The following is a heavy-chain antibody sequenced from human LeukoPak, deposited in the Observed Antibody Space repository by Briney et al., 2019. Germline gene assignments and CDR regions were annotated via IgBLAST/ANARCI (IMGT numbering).Heavy chain of an antibody. D-gene: IGHD1-26*01. Sequence: GGSLRLSCAASGFTFSSYAMSWVRQAPGKGLEWVSVISGSGGNTYYADSVKGRFTISRDNSKNTLYLQMNSLRAEDTAVYYCARARTDASGSYYFDYWGQGTLVTVSS. V-gene: IGHV3-23*01. CDR2: ISGSGGNT. J-gene: IGHJ4*02. CDR1: GFTFSSYA. CDR3: ARARTDASGSYYFDY.